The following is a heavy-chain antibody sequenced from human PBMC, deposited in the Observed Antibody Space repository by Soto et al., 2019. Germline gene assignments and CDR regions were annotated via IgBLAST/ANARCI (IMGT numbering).Heavy chain of an antibody. CDR2: ISSYNGNT. D-gene: IGHD3-3*01. V-gene: IGHV1-18*04. CDR1: GYTFTSCV. CDR3: ARDRYDFWSGYSIDS. Sequence: ASGNVSCKSSGYTFTSCVISWVRQAPGQGLEWMGWISSYNGNTNYAQKFQGRVTMTTDTSTSTAYLELRSLRSDDTAVYYCARDRYDFWSGYSIDSWGQGTLVTVSS. J-gene: IGHJ4*02.